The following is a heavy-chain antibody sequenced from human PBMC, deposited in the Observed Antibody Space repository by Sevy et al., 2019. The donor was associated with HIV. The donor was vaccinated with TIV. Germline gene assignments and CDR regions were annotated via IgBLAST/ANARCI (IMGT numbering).Heavy chain of an antibody. Sequence: GGSLRLSCTASGFTFGDYAMSWVRQAPGKGLEWVGFIRSKAYGGTTEYAASVKGRFTISRDDSKSIAYLQMNSLKTEDTAVYYCTRASSHSNYIDYWGQGTLVTVSS. J-gene: IGHJ4*02. V-gene: IGHV3-49*04. D-gene: IGHD6-13*01. CDR3: TRASSHSNYIDY. CDR2: IRSKAYGGTT. CDR1: GFTFGDYA.